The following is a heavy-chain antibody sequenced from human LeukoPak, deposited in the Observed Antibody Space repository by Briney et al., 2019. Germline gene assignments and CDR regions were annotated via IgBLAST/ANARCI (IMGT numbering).Heavy chain of an antibody. CDR3: ARDRAGKGYFDY. CDR1: GYSISSGYY. J-gene: IGHJ4*02. Sequence: SETLSLTCAVSGYSISSGYYWGWIRQPPGKGLEWIGSIYYSGSTYYNPSLKSRVTISVDTSKNQFSLKLSSVTAADTAVYYCARDRAGKGYFDYWGQGTLVTVSS. CDR2: IYYSGST. V-gene: IGHV4-38-2*02. D-gene: IGHD6-19*01.